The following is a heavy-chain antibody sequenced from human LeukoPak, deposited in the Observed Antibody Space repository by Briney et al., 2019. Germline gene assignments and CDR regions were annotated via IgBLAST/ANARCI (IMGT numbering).Heavy chain of an antibody. Sequence: SETLSLTCTVSGGSISSYYWSWLRQPPGKGLEWIGYIYTSGSTNYNPSLKSRVTISVDTSKNQFSLKLSSVTAADTAVYYCASLGIAVAGYYYYYYMDVWGKGTTVTVSS. CDR2: IYTSGST. V-gene: IGHV4-4*09. J-gene: IGHJ6*03. CDR3: ASLGIAVAGYYYYYYMDV. D-gene: IGHD6-19*01. CDR1: GGSISSYY.